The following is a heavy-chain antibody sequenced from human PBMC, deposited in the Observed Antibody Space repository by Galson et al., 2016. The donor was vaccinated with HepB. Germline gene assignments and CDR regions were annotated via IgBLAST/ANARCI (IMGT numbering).Heavy chain of an antibody. CDR3: ATSIGGASKRY. V-gene: IGHV3-72*01. CDR1: GFIFSDHY. CDR2: SKNRANSYTT. Sequence: SLRLSCAASGFIFSDHYMGWVRQAPGKGLEWVGRSKNRANSYTTEYAASVKGRFTISRDPSKNSLYLQMNGLKAEDTAVYYCATSIGGASKRYWGQGTLVTVSS. D-gene: IGHD3-16*01. J-gene: IGHJ4*02.